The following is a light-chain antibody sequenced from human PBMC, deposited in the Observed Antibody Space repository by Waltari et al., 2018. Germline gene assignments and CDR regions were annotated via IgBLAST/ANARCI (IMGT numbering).Light chain of an antibody. V-gene: IGLV3-27*01. CDR2: KDS. J-gene: IGLJ2*01. CDR1: VLAVNP. Sequence: SYELTQPSSVSVSPGQTPRITCSRDVLAVNPVRWFQPKPGQAPVLVIYKDSERPSGIPERFSGSSSGTTVTLTISGAQVEDDGDYYCYSATDNNRFGGGTKLTVL. CDR3: YSATDNNR.